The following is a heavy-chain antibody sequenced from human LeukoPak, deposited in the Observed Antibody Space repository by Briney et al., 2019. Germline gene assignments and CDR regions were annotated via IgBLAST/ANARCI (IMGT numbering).Heavy chain of an antibody. CDR3: AKSRSGSANWALQIFDN. D-gene: IGHD1-1*01. J-gene: IGHJ4*02. Sequence: GGSLRLSCAASGFTFSSYWMTWVRQAPGKGLEWVANIKQDGSEKYYVDSVKGRFTISRDNAKKSLYLQMNSLRAEDTAVYYCAKSRSGSANWALQIFDNWGQGALVTVSS. CDR2: IKQDGSEK. CDR1: GFTFSSYW. V-gene: IGHV3-7*01.